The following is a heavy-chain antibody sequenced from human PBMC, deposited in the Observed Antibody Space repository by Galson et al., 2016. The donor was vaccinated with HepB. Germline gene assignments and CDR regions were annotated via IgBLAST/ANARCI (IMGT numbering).Heavy chain of an antibody. CDR2: IIPVFGTV. CDR1: GGTYSNYA. J-gene: IGHJ4*02. Sequence: SVKVSCKASGGTYSNYAFNWVRQAPGQGLEWMGGIIPVFGTVNYAQKFQGRVTMTRDTSTSTVYMELSSLRSEDTAVYFCARARQGGYYTTFDYWGQGTLVTVSS. CDR3: ARARQGGYYTTFDY. V-gene: IGHV1-69*05. D-gene: IGHD3-3*01.